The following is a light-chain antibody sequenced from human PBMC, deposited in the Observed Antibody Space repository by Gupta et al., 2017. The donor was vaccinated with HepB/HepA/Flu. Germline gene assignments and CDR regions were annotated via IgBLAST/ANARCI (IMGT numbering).Light chain of an antibody. CDR3: QQRTTWPLT. Sequence: EIVLTQSPATLPLSPGERATLSCRASQSISSYLVWYQQKPGQAPRLLIYDASNRATGIPARFSGSGSGTDFTLTISSLEPEDFAVYHCQQRTTWPLTFGGGTKVELK. CDR2: DAS. CDR1: QSISSY. V-gene: IGKV3-11*01. J-gene: IGKJ4*01.